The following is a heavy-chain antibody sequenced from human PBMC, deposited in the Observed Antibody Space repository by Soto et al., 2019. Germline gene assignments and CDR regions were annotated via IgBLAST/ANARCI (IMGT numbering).Heavy chain of an antibody. V-gene: IGHV4-30-4*01. Sequence: QVQLQESGPGLVRPSQTLSLTCTVSGGTISSDHYHWTWIRQTPGKGLEWIGYIHYSGSVYYNPSLQSRVTMSVDTSKNLFSLKLCSVTAAYTAVYFCVREDDGGDRDYYGLDVWGQGTTVTVSS. CDR3: VREDDGGDRDYYGLDV. D-gene: IGHD4-17*01. J-gene: IGHJ6*02. CDR1: GGTISSDHYH. CDR2: IHYSGSV.